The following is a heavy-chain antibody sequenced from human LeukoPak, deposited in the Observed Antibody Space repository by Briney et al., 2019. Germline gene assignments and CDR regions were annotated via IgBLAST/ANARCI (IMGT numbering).Heavy chain of an antibody. CDR1: GFTVSNYW. J-gene: IGHJ4*02. CDR2: IHQNGGTE. Sequence: GGSLRLSCAASGFTVSNYWMSWIRQAPGEGLEWVACIHQNGGTEYYVDSVKGRFAISRDNSKNSLHLQMSSLTVEDTAVYYCARDLGSRDAFWGQGTLVIVSS. D-gene: IGHD6-13*01. CDR3: ARDLGSRDAF. V-gene: IGHV3-7*03.